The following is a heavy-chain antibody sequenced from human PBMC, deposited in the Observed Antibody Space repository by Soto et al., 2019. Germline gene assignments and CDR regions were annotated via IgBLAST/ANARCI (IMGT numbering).Heavy chain of an antibody. J-gene: IGHJ4*02. V-gene: IGHV4-39*01. CDR2: IYYSGST. Sequence: QLQLQESGPGLVKPSETLSLTCTVSGGSISSSSYYWGWIRQPPGKGLEWIGSIYYSGSTYYNPSLKSRVTISVDTSKNQFSLKLSSVTAADTAVYYCASGFRAGGSSWSPSPAFDYWGQGTLVTVSS. CDR1: GGSISSSSYY. CDR3: ASGFRAGGSSWSPSPAFDY. D-gene: IGHD6-13*01.